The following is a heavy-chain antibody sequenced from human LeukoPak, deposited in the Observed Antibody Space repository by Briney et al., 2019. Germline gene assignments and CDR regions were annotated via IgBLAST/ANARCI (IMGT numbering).Heavy chain of an antibody. CDR1: GYTFTSYY. CDR3: ARDQHPPYYDFWSGVDLDY. Sequence: GASVKVSCKASGYTFTSYYMHWVRQAPGQGLEWMGIINPSGGSTSYAQKFQGRVTMTRDTSTSTVYMELSSLRSEDTAVYYCARDQHPPYYDFWSGVDLDYWGQGTLVTVST. V-gene: IGHV1-46*01. D-gene: IGHD3-3*01. CDR2: INPSGGST. J-gene: IGHJ4*02.